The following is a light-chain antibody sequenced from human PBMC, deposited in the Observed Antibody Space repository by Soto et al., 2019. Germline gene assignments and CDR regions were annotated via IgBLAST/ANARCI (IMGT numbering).Light chain of an antibody. Sequence: EIVLTQSPGTLSLSPGERATLSCRASQSVSSSYLAWHQQKPGQAPRLLIYGASSRAAGIPDRFSGSGSGTDFTLTISRLEPDDFAVYYCQQCGTSPWTFGQGTKVDIK. CDR1: QSVSSSY. V-gene: IGKV3-20*01. CDR3: QQCGTSPWT. J-gene: IGKJ1*01. CDR2: GAS.